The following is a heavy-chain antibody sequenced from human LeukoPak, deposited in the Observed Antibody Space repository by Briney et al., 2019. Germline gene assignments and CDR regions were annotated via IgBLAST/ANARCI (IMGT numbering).Heavy chain of an antibody. J-gene: IGHJ2*01. CDR2: IGSDNKP. D-gene: IGHD2-15*01. V-gene: IGHV3-69-1*01. CDR3: ARVGLVVVAATPGHWYFDL. CDR1: GFTFSVYA. Sequence: PGGSLRLSCEASGFTFSVYAMTWVRQAPGKGLEWVSSIGSDNKPHYSESVKGRFTISRDNAKDSLYLQMSSLRAEDTAVYYCARVGLVVVAATPGHWYFDLWGRGTLVTVSS.